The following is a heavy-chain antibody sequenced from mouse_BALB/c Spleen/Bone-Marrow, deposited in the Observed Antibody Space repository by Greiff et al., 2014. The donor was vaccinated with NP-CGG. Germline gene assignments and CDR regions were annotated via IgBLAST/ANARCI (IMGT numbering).Heavy chain of an antibody. J-gene: IGHJ2*01. CDR3: ARYYYGYYFDY. D-gene: IGHD1-2*01. CDR2: IDPANGNT. Sequence: EVQRVESGAELVKPGASVKLSCTASGFNIKDTYMHWAKQRPEQGLEWIGRIDPANGNTKYDPKFQGKATITADTSSNTAYLQLSSLTSEDTAVYYCARYYYGYYFDYWGQGTTLTVSS. V-gene: IGHV14-3*02. CDR1: GFNIKDTY.